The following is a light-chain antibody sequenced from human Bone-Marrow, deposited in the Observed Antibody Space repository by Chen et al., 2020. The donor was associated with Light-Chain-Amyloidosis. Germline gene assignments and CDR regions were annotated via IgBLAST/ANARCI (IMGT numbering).Light chain of an antibody. Sequence: QLVVTQSPSASASLGASVKLTCTLSSEHPVYSIAWHQQQTGKGPRFLMKLNSDGSHIQGDGIPDRFSCSSFGAERYLTITSLQSEDEADYYCQTWSAGMQVLGGGTKLTVL. CDR3: QTWSAGMQV. CDR2: LNSDGSH. CDR1: SEHPVYS. V-gene: IGLV4-69*01. J-gene: IGLJ3*02.